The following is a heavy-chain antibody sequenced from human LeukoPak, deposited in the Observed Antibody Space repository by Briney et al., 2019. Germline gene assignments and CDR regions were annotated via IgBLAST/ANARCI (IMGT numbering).Heavy chain of an antibody. CDR3: ARAPGYRGTIDY. CDR1: GFTFSSYG. CDR2: ISGSGGST. J-gene: IGHJ4*02. Sequence: GGSLRLSCAASGFTFSSYGMSWVCQAPGKGLEWVSAISGSGGSTYYADSVKGRFTISRDNAKNSLYLQMNSLRAEDTAVYYCARAPGYRGTIDYWGQGTLVTVSS. V-gene: IGHV3-23*01. D-gene: IGHD6-13*01.